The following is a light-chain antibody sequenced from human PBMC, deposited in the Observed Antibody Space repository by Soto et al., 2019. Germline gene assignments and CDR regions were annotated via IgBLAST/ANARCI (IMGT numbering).Light chain of an antibody. Sequence: EVMMTQSPATLSVSPGERATLSCRASQSVSSNLAWYQQKPVQAPRVLIYAASTRATGIPDRFSGSGSGTEFTLTISSLHSEDFGVYYCQQYDNWWTFGQGTKVDIK. CDR1: QSVSSN. CDR3: QQYDNWWT. V-gene: IGKV3-15*01. J-gene: IGKJ1*01. CDR2: AAS.